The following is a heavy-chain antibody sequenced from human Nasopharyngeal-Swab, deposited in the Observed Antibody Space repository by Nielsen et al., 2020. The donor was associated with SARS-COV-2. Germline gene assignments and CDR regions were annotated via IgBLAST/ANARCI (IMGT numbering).Heavy chain of an antibody. Sequence: SETLSLTCAVSGGSISSSNWWSWVRQPPGKGLEWIGEIYHSGSTNYNPSLKSRVTISVDKSKNQFSLKLSSVTAADTAVYYCARVRIRPTIDSYGMDVWGQGTTVTVSS. CDR3: ARVRIRPTIDSYGMDV. CDR1: GGSISSSNW. CDR2: IYHSGST. D-gene: IGHD5-18*01. V-gene: IGHV4-4*02. J-gene: IGHJ6*02.